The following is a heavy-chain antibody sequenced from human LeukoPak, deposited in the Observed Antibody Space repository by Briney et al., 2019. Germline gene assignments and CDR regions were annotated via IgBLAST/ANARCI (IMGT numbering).Heavy chain of an antibody. Sequence: ASVKVSCKASGYTFTSYGINWVRQAPGQGLEWMGWISAYNGNTNYAQKLQGRVTMTTDTSTSTAYMELRSLRSDDTAVYYCARDGQTFRCGSYSDSFDYWGQGTLVTVSS. V-gene: IGHV1-18*01. D-gene: IGHD1-26*01. CDR3: ARDGQTFRCGSYSDSFDY. CDR2: ISAYNGNT. CDR1: GYTFTSYG. J-gene: IGHJ4*02.